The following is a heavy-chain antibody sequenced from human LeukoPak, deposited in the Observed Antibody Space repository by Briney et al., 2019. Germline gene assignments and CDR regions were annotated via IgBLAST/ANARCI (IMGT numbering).Heavy chain of an antibody. CDR2: ISYDGTKK. CDR1: GFTFDDFA. J-gene: IGHJ4*02. V-gene: IGHV3-30*01. D-gene: IGHD3-10*01. Sequence: PGGSLRLSCAVSGFTFDDFAMHWVRQAPGKGLEWVAVISYDGTKKYYAESVMGRLTISRDNSKNTMYLQMNSLRREDTAIYYCAKDQREPPSGSGFDYWGQGTLVTVSS. CDR3: AKDQREPPSGSGFDY.